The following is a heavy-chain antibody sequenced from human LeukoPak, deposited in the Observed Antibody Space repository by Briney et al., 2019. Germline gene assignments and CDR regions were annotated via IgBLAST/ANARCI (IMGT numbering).Heavy chain of an antibody. D-gene: IGHD3-22*01. CDR2: INHSGST. V-gene: IGHV4-34*01. Sequence: SETLSLTCAVYGGSFSGYYWSWIRQPPGKGLEWIGEINHSGSTNYNPSLKSRVTISVDTSKNQFSLKLSSVTAADTAVYYCARESWYLYYDSSEWGQGTLVTVSS. CDR1: GGSFSGYY. J-gene: IGHJ4*02. CDR3: ARESWYLYYDSSE.